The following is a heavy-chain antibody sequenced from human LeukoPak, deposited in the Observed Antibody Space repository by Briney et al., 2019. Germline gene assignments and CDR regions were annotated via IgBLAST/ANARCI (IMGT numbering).Heavy chain of an antibody. CDR3: ARDGNSDYVWGSYRYTSVNDAFYI. J-gene: IGHJ3*02. D-gene: IGHD3-16*02. CDR1: GGTFSSYG. Sequence: GASVKVSCKASGGTFSSYGISWVRRAPGQGLEWMGTIIPILGTANYAPKFQGRVTITTDESTSTAYMELSSLRSEDTAVYYCARDGNSDYVWGSYRYTSVNDAFYIWAKGQWSPSLQ. V-gene: IGHV1-69*11. CDR2: IIPILGTA.